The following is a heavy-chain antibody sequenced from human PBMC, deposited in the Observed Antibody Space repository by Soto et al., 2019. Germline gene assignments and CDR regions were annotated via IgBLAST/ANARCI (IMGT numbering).Heavy chain of an antibody. D-gene: IGHD5-12*01. CDR1: GFTLGTYA. CDR3: AKDRDIAYHLEGGFYYSGMDV. CDR2: ITDVGDPT. J-gene: IGHJ6*02. V-gene: IGHV3-23*01. Sequence: PGGSLRLSCAASGFTLGTYAMDWVRQAPGKGLEWVSTITDVGDPTYYADSVKGRFTISRDNSKNTLFLQMNSLRAEDTARYYCAKDRDIAYHLEGGFYYSGMDVWGQGTTGTVS.